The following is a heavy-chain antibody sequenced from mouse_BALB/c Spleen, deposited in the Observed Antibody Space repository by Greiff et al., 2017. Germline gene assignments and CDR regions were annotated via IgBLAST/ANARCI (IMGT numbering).Heavy chain of an antibody. Sequence: QVQLKQSGAELMKPGASVKISCKATGYTFSSYWIEWVKQRPGHGLEWIGEILPGSGSTNYNEKFKGKATFTADTSSNTAYMQLSSLTSEDSAVYYCASLGREGYWGQGTTLTVSS. CDR2: ILPGSGST. V-gene: IGHV1-9*01. D-gene: IGHD4-1*01. J-gene: IGHJ2*01. CDR3: ASLGREGY. CDR1: GYTFSSYW.